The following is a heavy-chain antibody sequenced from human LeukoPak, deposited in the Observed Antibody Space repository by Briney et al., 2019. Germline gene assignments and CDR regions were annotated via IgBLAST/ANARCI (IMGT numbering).Heavy chain of an antibody. CDR1: GFTFSTYS. J-gene: IGHJ4*02. D-gene: IGHD4-11*01. V-gene: IGHV3-23*01. CDR2: ISGSGGST. Sequence: PGGSLRLSCAASGFTFSTYSVNWVRQAPGKGLEWVSAISGSGGSTYYADSVKGRFTISRDNSKNTLYLQLNSLRAEDTAVYYCTRLQDYWGQGTLVTVSS. CDR3: TRLQDY.